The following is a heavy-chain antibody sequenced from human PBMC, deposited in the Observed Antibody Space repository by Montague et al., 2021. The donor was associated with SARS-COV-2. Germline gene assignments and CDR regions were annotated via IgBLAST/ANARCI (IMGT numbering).Heavy chain of an antibody. CDR2: IHHSGST. V-gene: IGHV4-4*02. J-gene: IGHJ4*02. CDR1: GGSISGHNW. CDR3: ARGGYGGWTGYYFDY. D-gene: IGHD4/OR15-4a*01. Sequence: SETLSLTCAVSGGSISGHNWWGWVRHPPGKGLWWIGEIHHSGSTNYNPSLNRRVTMSVTRYKNHFSLMLSSVTAADTAMYYCARGGYGGWTGYYFDYWGQGTLVTVSS.